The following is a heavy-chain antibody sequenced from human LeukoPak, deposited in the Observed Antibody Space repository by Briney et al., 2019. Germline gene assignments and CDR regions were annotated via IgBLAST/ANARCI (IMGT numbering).Heavy chain of an antibody. CDR1: GFTFTTYS. CDR3: VTFYYDSSGSYVHY. CDR2: IRGSGGST. D-gene: IGHD3-22*01. J-gene: IGHJ4*02. Sequence: GGSLRLSCAASGFTFTTYSMSWVRQAPGKGLESVSAIRGSGGSTYYADSVKGRFTISRDDSKSTLYLQMNSLRAEDTAVYHCVTFYYDSSGSYVHYWSQGTLVTVSS. V-gene: IGHV3-23*01.